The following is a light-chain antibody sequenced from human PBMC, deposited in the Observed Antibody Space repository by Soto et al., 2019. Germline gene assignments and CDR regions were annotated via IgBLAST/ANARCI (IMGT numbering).Light chain of an antibody. CDR3: QQYTSNPWT. CDR2: KVS. CDR1: QSLNNW. V-gene: IGKV1-5*03. J-gene: IGKJ1*01. Sequence: DIQMTQSPSTLSASVGDRVTITCRASQSLNNWLAWFQQKPGKAPKVLIYKVSKLESGVPSRFSGSGSGTEVTHTISSLQPDDFATYYCQQYTSNPWTFGQGTKVEIK.